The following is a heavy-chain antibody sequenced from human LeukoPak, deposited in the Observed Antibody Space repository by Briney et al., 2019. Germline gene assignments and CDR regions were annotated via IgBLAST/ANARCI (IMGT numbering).Heavy chain of an antibody. CDR1: GFTFSSYW. CDR3: VRDRVIGSGSYDF. J-gene: IGHJ4*02. D-gene: IGHD3-10*01. Sequence: PGGSLRLSCAASGFTFSSYWMHWVRQAPGKGLAWVSRINDDGTFTNYADSLQGRFTISRDNAKNTLSLQMTSLRAEDTAIYYCVRDRVIGSGSYDFWGQGILVTVSS. V-gene: IGHV3-74*01. CDR2: INDDGTFT.